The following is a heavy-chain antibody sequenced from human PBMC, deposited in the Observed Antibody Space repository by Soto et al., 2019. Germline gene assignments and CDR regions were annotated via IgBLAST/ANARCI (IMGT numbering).Heavy chain of an antibody. CDR3: ARWSYLDY. CDR1: GLSFGSYA. V-gene: IGHV3-23*01. J-gene: IGHJ4*02. Sequence: GGSLRLSCAASGLSFGSYALSWVRQAPGKGLEWVPTISGSDGKTFYADAVKGRFSISRDTSQNTLYLQMNSLRADDTAIYYCARWSYLDYWGQGTRVTVSS. D-gene: IGHD3-3*01. CDR2: ISGSDGKT.